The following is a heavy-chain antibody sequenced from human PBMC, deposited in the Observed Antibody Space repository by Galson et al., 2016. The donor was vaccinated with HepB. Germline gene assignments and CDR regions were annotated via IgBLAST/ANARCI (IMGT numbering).Heavy chain of an antibody. V-gene: IGHV4-39*01. CDR1: GNSISATTHY. J-gene: IGHJ4*02. Sequence: SETLSLTCSVSGNSISATTHYWGWIRQPPGGGLEWIASVYHSGTTYYNPAVESRLTISVDTSKNQFFFKLTAVTAADMAVYYCAALPGGNYDYDYWGQGILVTVSS. D-gene: IGHD1-7*01. CDR3: AALPGGNYDYDY. CDR2: VYHSGTT.